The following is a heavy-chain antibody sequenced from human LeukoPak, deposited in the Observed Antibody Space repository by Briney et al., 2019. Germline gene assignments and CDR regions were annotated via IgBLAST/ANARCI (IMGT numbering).Heavy chain of an antibody. CDR3: ARSTYYDFWSGYPYSWFDP. D-gene: IGHD3-3*01. CDR1: GGSFSGYY. Sequence: PSETLSLTCAVYGGSFSGYYWSWIRQPPGKGLEWIGEINQSGSTNYNPSLKSRVTISVDTSKNQFSLKLSSVTAADTAVYYCARSTYYDFWSGYPYSWFDPWGQGTLVTVSS. J-gene: IGHJ5*02. CDR2: INQSGST. V-gene: IGHV4-34*09.